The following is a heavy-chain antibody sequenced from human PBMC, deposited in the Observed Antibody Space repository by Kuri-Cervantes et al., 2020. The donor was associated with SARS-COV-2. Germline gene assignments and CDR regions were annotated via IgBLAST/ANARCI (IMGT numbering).Heavy chain of an antibody. CDR1: GGSFSGYY. CDR3: ARGGVVVVPAAFYFDY. V-gene: IGHV4-34*01. Sequence: SETLSLTCAVYGGSFSGYYWSWIRQPPGKGLEWIGEINHSGSTDYNPSLKSRVTISVDTSKNQFSLKLSPVTAADTAVYYCARGGVVVVPAAFYFDYWGQGTLVTVSS. CDR2: INHSGST. D-gene: IGHD2-2*01. J-gene: IGHJ4*02.